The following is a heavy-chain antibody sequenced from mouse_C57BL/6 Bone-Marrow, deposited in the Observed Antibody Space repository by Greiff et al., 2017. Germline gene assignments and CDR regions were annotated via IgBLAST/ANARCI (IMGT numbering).Heavy chain of an antibody. D-gene: IGHD4-1*01. CDR3: ARHVTGTYFDV. J-gene: IGHJ1*03. V-gene: IGHV5-6*02. CDR2: ISSGGSYP. Sequence: EVKLVESGGDLVKPGGSLKLSCAASGFTFSSYGMSWVRQTPDKRLEWVATISSGGSYPYYPDSVKGRFTISRDNAKNTLYLQMSSLKSEDTAMYYCARHVTGTYFDVWGTGTTVTVSS. CDR1: GFTFSSYG.